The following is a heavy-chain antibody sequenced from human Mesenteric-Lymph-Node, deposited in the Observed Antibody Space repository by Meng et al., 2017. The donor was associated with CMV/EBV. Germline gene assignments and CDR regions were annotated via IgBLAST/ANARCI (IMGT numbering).Heavy chain of an antibody. V-gene: IGHV4-34*01. CDR1: GGSFSGYY. D-gene: IGHD4-23*01. CDR3: ARHQRWLKSEGGFNY. Sequence: QGQLQPGGPGLLKPSGPLSLTCAVYGGSFSGYYWSWIRQPPGKGLEWIGEINHSGSTNYNPSLKSRVTISVDTSKNQFSLKLSSVTAADTAVYYCARHQRWLKSEGGFNYWGQGTLVTVSS. J-gene: IGHJ4*02. CDR2: INHSGST.